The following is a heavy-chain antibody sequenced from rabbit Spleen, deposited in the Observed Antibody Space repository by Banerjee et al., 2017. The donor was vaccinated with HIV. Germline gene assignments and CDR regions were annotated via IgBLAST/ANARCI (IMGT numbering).Heavy chain of an antibody. Sequence: QQQLVESGGGLVQPGGSLKLSCKASGFDFSSYGVSWVRQAPGKGLEWIGYIDPVFGITYYANWVNGRFSISRENAQNTVYLKLNSLTAADTATYFCARDTGTSFSTYGMDLWGQGTLVTVS. J-gene: IGHJ6*01. CDR3: ARDTGTSFSTYGMDL. CDR2: IDPVFGIT. V-gene: IGHV1S47*01. CDR1: GFDFSSYG. D-gene: IGHD8-1*01.